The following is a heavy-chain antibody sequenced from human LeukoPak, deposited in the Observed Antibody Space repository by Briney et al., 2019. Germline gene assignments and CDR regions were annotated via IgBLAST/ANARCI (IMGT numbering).Heavy chain of an antibody. J-gene: IGHJ5*02. CDR2: IYPEDSDT. Sequence: GESLKISCETSGFTFSTSWIGWVRQVPGTGLEWVGAIYPEDSDTRYSPSFQGQVRISADRSTKTAYLQWASLKASDTATYYCAGQRGASGTINWFDPWGQGTLVTVSS. V-gene: IGHV5-51*01. D-gene: IGHD3-10*01. CDR3: AGQRGASGTINWFDP. CDR1: GFTFSTSW.